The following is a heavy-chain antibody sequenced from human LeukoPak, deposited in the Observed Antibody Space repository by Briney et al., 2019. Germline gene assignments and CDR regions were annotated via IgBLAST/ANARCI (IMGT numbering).Heavy chain of an antibody. CDR2: ISNIGTT. D-gene: IGHD2-15*01. CDR3: TREVTSGMYCSGGSCYDDAFDI. Sequence: SGTLSLTCSVSGASIRSYFWTWIRQSPGKGLEWIGYISNIGTTNYNPSLKSRVTISGDRSTNQFSLKLSSVTAADTAVYYCTREVTSGMYCSGGSCYDDAFDIWGQGTMVTVSS. V-gene: IGHV4-59*01. CDR1: GASIRSYF. J-gene: IGHJ3*02.